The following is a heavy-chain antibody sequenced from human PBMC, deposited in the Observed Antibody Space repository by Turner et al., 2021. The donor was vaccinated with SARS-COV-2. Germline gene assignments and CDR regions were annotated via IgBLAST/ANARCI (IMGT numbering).Heavy chain of an antibody. V-gene: IGHV4-59*08. CDR3: ARQSSGWYMPYFDY. CDR2: IYYSGRT. Sequence: QVQLQDSGPGLVKPSEPLSLTCTFSGGSIRRYYWSWTRQPPGKGLEWIGYIYYSGRTNDNASLKSRINKSENTSKNQFYLKMSAVTAADKAVYYCARQSSGWYMPYFDYWGQGTMVTVSS. CDR1: GGSIRRYY. J-gene: IGHJ4*02. D-gene: IGHD6-19*01.